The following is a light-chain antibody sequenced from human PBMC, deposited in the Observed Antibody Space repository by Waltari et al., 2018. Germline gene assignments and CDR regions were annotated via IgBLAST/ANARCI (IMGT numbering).Light chain of an antibody. CDR1: DRTVGAYDF. V-gene: IGLV2-14*01. Sequence: QSALTQPASVSGSPGQQTTISCSGTDRTVGAYDFVSWYQQHPGKAPHLIIYEVSNRPSGISNRFSASKSGNTASLTISGLQAEDEADYYCSSYTTSSAPGVFGTGTRVTVL. CDR3: SSYTTSSAPGV. J-gene: IGLJ1*01. CDR2: EVS.